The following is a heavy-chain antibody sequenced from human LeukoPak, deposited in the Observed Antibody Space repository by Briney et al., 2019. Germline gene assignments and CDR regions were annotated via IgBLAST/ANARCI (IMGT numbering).Heavy chain of an antibody. J-gene: IGHJ4*02. CDR1: GGSLSGYY. CDR3: ARGLNTRTFDY. V-gene: IGHV4-34*01. CDR2: INHSGST. D-gene: IGHD6-6*01. Sequence: SETLSLTCAVYGGSLSGYYWSWIRQPPGKGLEWIGEINHSGSTNYNPSLKSRVTISVDTSKNQFSLKLSSVTAADTAVYYCARGLNTRTFDYWGQGTLVTVSS.